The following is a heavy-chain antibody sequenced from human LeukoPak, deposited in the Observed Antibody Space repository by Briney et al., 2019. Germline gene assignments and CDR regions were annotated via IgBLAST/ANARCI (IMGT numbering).Heavy chain of an antibody. J-gene: IGHJ4*02. CDR3: AKVGFPPARAAAGYFDY. D-gene: IGHD6-13*01. CDR2: ISGSGGST. V-gene: IGHV3-23*01. Sequence: GGSLRLSCAASGFTLSKYSMNWVRQAPGRGLEWVSAISGSGGSTYYADSVKGRFTISRDNSKNTLYLQMNSLRAEDTAVYYCAKVGFPPARAAAGYFDYWGQGTLVTVSS. CDR1: GFTLSKYS.